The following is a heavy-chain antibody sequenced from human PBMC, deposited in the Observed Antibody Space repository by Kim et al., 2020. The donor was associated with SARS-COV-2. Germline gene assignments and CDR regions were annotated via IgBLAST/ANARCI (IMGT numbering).Heavy chain of an antibody. D-gene: IGHD6-19*01. CDR2: IWYDGSNK. V-gene: IGHV3-33*01. CDR3: ARDGVAGPSGMDV. CDR1: GFTFSSYG. Sequence: GGSLRLSCAASGFTFSSYGMHWVRQAPGKGLEWVAVIWYDGSNKYYADSVKGRFTISRDNSKNTLYLQMNSLRAEDTAVYYCARDGVAGPSGMDVWGQGTTVTVSS. J-gene: IGHJ6*02.